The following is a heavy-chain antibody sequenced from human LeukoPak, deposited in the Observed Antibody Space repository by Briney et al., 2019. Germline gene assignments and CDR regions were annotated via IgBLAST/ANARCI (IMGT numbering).Heavy chain of an antibody. CDR2: IFYSGST. CDR1: GASISHYY. CDR3: ARGGMHV. V-gene: IGHV4-59*01. J-gene: IGHJ6*02. Sequence: KPSETLSLTCAVSGASISHYYWSWIRQPLGKGLEWVGHIFYSGSTNYNPSLKSRVTISIDTSKNHVSLTLNTVTPADTAIYYCARGGMHVWGQGTTVTVSS.